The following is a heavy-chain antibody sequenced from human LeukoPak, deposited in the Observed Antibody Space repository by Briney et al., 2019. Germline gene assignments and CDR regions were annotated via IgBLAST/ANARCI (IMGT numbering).Heavy chain of an antibody. CDR2: IHYSDSA. Sequence: SETLSLTCAVSGGSISNSGYYWAWIRQPPGKGLEYIGNIHYSDSALYNPSLQSRATILVDTSKNQFSLKLSSVTAADTAVYYCARRRAAAGPFDYWGQGTLVTVSS. CDR3: ARRRAAAGPFDY. D-gene: IGHD6-13*01. V-gene: IGHV4-39*01. CDR1: GGSISNSGYY. J-gene: IGHJ4*02.